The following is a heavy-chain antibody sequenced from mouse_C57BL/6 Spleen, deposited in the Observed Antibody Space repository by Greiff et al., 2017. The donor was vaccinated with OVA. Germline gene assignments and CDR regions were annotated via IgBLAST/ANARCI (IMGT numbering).Heavy chain of an antibody. CDR1: GYTFTSYG. V-gene: IGHV1-81*01. CDR3: ARKELTGTDY. J-gene: IGHJ2*01. D-gene: IGHD4-1*01. Sequence: VQRVESGAELARPGASVKLSCKASGYTFTSYGISWVKQRTGQGLEWIGEIYPRSGNTYYNEKFKGKATLTADKSSSTAYMELRSLTSEDSAVYFCARKELTGTDYWGQGTTLTVSS. CDR2: IYPRSGNT.